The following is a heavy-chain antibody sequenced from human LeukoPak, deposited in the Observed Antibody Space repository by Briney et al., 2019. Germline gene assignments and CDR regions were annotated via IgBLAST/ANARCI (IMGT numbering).Heavy chain of an antibody. CDR3: ATGTGMSDFDY. CDR2: IKSKTDGGTR. D-gene: IGHD3-10*01. V-gene: IGHV3-15*01. CDR1: GFTFTNAW. J-gene: IGHJ4*02. Sequence: GGSLRLSCAASGFTFTNAWMSWVRQAPGKGLEWVGRIKSKTDGGTRDFAAPVKGRFSISRDDSKNTVYLQMNSLKIVDTAVYYCATGTGMSDFDYWGRGTLVTVSS.